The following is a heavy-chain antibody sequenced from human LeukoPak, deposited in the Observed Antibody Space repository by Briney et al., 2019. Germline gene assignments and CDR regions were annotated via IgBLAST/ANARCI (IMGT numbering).Heavy chain of an antibody. CDR2: IYHSGST. J-gene: IGHJ4*02. D-gene: IGHD3-10*01. V-gene: IGHV4-38-2*01. CDR3: ARVKRYYYGSGSPTFDY. Sequence: PSETLSLTCAVSGYSISSGYYWGCTRQPPGKGLEWIGSIYHSGSTYYNPSLKSRVTISVDTSKNQFSLKLSSVTAADTAVYYCARVKRYYYGSGSPTFDYWGQGTLVTVSS. CDR1: GYSISSGYY.